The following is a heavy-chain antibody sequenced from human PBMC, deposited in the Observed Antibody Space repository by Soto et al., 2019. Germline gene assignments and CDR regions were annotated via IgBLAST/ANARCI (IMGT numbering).Heavy chain of an antibody. CDR3: ARERVTIFGVVISAGMDV. CDR1: GGSILNGGHY. V-gene: IGHV4-39*07. D-gene: IGHD3-3*01. CDR2: IFFSGST. J-gene: IGHJ6*02. Sequence: PSETLSLTCTVSGGSILNGGHYWTWIRQHPGKGLEWIGRIFFSGSTHYSPSLKSRVTFSLDTAKNQFSLKLTSVTAADTAVYYCARERVTIFGVVISAGMDVWGQGTTVTVSS.